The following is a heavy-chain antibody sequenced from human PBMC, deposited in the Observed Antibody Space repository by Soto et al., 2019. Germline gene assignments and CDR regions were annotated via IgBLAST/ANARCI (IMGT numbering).Heavy chain of an antibody. J-gene: IGHJ6*02. CDR2: IIPIFGTA. CDR3: ARGYGSGRSYYYGMDV. Sequence: QVQLVQSGAEVQKPGSSVKVSCKASGGTFSSYAISWVRQAPGQGLEWMGGIIPIFGTANYAQKFQGRVTITADESTSTAYMELSSLRSEDTGVYYCARGYGSGRSYYYGMDVWGQGTTVTVSS. V-gene: IGHV1-69*01. D-gene: IGHD3-10*01. CDR1: GGTFSSYA.